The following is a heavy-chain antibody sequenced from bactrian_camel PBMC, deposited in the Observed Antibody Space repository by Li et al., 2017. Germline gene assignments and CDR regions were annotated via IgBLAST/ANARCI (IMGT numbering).Heavy chain of an antibody. CDR3: VTSYGTRWYVFAY. CDR1: GFTFSGGW. CDR2: ISRDGGAT. J-gene: IGHJ4*01. V-gene: IGHV3S25*01. D-gene: IGHD6*01. Sequence: QLVESGGGWVQAGGSLRLYCAASGFTFSGGWMYWVRQAPGKGLEWVSNISRDGGATYYADSVKGRFTISSDNAKNTVYLQMNSLKPEDTAVYYCVTSYGTRWYVFAYWGQGTQVTVS.